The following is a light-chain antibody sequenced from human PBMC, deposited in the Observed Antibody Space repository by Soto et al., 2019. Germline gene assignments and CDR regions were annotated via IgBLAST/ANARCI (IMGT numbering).Light chain of an antibody. CDR1: SSDVGGYNY. J-gene: IGLJ2*01. CDR3: CSYAGSYAHVV. CDR2: DVS. Sequence: QSALTQPRSVSGSPGQSVTISCTGTSSDVGGYNYVSWYQQHPGKAPKLMIYDVSKRPSGVPDSFSGSKSGNTASLPISGLSAEDGADYYCCSYAGSYAHVVFGGGTKLTVL. V-gene: IGLV2-11*01.